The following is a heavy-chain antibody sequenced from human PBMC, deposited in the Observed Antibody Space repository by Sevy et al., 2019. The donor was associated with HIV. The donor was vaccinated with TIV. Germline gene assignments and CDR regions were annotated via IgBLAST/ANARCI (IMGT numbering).Heavy chain of an antibody. Sequence: GGSLRLSCTSSGFTFGDYAMSWFRQAPGKGLEWVAFIRRNSHEPYGGTTEYAASVKGRFTISRDNSKSIAYLQMNSLKSEDTAVYYCTRPLATADTPEYFFDYWGQGILVTVSS. D-gene: IGHD5-12*01. CDR1: GFTFGDYA. V-gene: IGHV3-49*03. CDR2: IRRNSHEPYGGTT. CDR3: TRPLATADTPEYFFDY. J-gene: IGHJ4*02.